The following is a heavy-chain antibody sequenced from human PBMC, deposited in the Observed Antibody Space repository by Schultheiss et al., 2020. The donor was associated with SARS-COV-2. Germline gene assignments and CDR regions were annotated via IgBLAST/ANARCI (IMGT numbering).Heavy chain of an antibody. V-gene: IGHV3-53*01. Sequence: GGSLRLSCADSGFTVSSNYMSWVRQALGRGLEWVSVIYSGGSTYYADSVKGRFTIARDISKNTLYLQMNSLRAEDTAVYYCTSPSSGSPWWYFDYWGQGILVTVSS. CDR1: GFTVSSNY. CDR3: TSPSSGSPWWYFDY. D-gene: IGHD6-19*01. J-gene: IGHJ4*02. CDR2: IYSGGST.